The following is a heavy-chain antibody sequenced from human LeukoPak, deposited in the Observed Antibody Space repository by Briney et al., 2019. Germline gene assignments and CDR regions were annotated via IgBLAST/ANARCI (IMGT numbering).Heavy chain of an antibody. CDR2: IYYSGST. J-gene: IGHJ2*01. D-gene: IGHD6-13*01. Sequence: PSETLSLTCTVSGGYIRSYYWSWIRQPPGKGLEWIGYIYYSGSTNYNPSLKSRVTISVDTSKKQLSLKLSSVTAADTAVYYCARVYYSRSYDYWYFDLWGRGTLVTVSS. CDR3: ARVYYSRSYDYWYFDL. CDR1: GGYIRSYY. V-gene: IGHV4-59*01.